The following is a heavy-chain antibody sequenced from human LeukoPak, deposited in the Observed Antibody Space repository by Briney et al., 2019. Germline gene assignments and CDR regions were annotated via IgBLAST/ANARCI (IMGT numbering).Heavy chain of an antibody. CDR1: AFTFSSYA. CDR2: ISGSGGST. D-gene: IGHD6-19*01. V-gene: IGHV3-23*01. Sequence: PGGSLRLSCAASAFTFSSYAMSWVRQAPRKGLEWVSAISGSGGSTYYADSVKGRFTISRDNSKNTLYLQMNSLRAEDTAVYYCAKAQQWLVIDWFDPWGQGTLVTVSS. J-gene: IGHJ5*02. CDR3: AKAQQWLVIDWFDP.